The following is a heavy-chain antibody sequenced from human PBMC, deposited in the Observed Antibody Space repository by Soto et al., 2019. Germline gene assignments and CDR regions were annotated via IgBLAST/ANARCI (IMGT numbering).Heavy chain of an antibody. D-gene: IGHD3-10*01. CDR3: GGGLWFGELLSSDMDV. V-gene: IGHV4-59*08. J-gene: IGHJ6*03. CDR1: GGSISSYY. Sequence: SETLSLTCTVSGGSISSYYWSWIRQPPGKGLEWIGYIYYSGSTNYNPSLKSRVTISVDTSKNQFSLKLSSVTAADTAVYYCGGGLWFGELLSSDMDVWGKGTTVTVSS. CDR2: IYYSGST.